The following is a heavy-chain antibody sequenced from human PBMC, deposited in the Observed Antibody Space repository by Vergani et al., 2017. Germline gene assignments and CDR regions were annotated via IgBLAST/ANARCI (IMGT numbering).Heavy chain of an antibody. CDR1: GGSFTSYH. D-gene: IGHD4-11*01. V-gene: IGHV4-34*01. CDR2: IDHTGRP. CDR3: ARVNTETNGHLYYSYYMDV. J-gene: IGHJ6*03. Sequence: QVQLQQWGGGLLKPLETLSLTCVVNGGSFTSYHWTWIRQSPGEGREWVGDIDHTGRPDYNPSLKSRLTMSVDKSRNQFSLTINSVTATATAIYFCARVNTETNGHLYYSYYMDVWGQGTAVTVS.